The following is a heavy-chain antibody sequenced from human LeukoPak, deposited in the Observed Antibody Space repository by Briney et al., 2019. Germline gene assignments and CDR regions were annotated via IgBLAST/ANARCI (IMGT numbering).Heavy chain of an antibody. CDR3: ARDRTAMVTGYGMDV. V-gene: IGHV1-46*01. Sequence: ASVKVSCKASGYXXXSYYMHWVRQAPGXXXXXXXXXNPSGGSTSYAQKFQGRVTMTRDTSTSTVYMELSSLRSEDTAVYYCARDRTAMVTGYGMDVWGQGTTVTVSS. CDR1: GYXXXSYY. D-gene: IGHD5-18*01. J-gene: IGHJ6*02. CDR2: XNPSGGST.